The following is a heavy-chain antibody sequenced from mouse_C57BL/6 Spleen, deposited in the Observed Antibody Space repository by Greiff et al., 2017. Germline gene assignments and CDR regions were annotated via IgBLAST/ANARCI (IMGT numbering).Heavy chain of an antibody. CDR3: ARNVYFAMDY. CDR1: GYTFTDYY. CDR2: INPNNGGT. V-gene: IGHV1-26*01. J-gene: IGHJ4*01. Sequence: VQLQQSGPELVKPGASVKISCKASGYTFTDYYMNWVKQSHGKSLEWIGDINPNNGGTSYNQKFKGKATLTVDKSSSTAYMEIRSLTSEDSAVYYCARNVYFAMDYWGQGTSVTVSS.